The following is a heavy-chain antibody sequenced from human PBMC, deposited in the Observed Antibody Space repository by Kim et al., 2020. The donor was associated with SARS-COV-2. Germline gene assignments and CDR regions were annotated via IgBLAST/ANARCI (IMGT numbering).Heavy chain of an antibody. V-gene: IGHV3-21*01. D-gene: IGHD3-3*01. J-gene: IGHJ6*02. CDR3: ARRYDFWSGYYTGIANYYYYYGMDV. Sequence: GGSLRLSCAASGFTFSSYSMNWVRQAPGKGLEWVSSISSSSSYIYYADSVKGRFTISRDNAKNSLYLQMNSLRAEDTAVYYCARRYDFWSGYYTGIANYYYYYGMDVWGQGTTVTVSS. CDR2: ISSSSSYI. CDR1: GFTFSSYS.